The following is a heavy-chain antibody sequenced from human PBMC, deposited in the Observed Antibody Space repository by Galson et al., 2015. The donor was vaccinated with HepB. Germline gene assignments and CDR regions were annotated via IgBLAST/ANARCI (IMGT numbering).Heavy chain of an antibody. Sequence: SVKVSCKASGGTFSSYAISWVRQAPGQGLEWMGGIIPIFGTANYAQKFQGRVTITADESTSTAYMELSSLRSEDTAVYYCASTHSGSYLRHDYWGQGTLVTVSS. V-gene: IGHV1-69*13. CDR2: IIPIFGTA. D-gene: IGHD1-26*01. CDR3: ASTHSGSYLRHDY. CDR1: GGTFSSYA. J-gene: IGHJ4*02.